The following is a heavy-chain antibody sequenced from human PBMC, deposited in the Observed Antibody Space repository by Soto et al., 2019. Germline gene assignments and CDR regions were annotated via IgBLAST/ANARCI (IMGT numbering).Heavy chain of an antibody. V-gene: IGHV3-13*01. CDR3: ARAEREYCSGGSCHADACDI. CDR1: GFTLTSYD. CDR2: IGTAGDT. D-gene: IGHD2-15*01. J-gene: IGHJ3*02. Sequence: GRSLRLSCAASGFTLTSYDMHWVRQATGKGLEWVSAIGTAGDTYYPGSVKGGFTISRENAKNYLYLQMNSLRPGDTAVYYCARAEREYCSGGSCHADACDIWGQQTMVAVAS.